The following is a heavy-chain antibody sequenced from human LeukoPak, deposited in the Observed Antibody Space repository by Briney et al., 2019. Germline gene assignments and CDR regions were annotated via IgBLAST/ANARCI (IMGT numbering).Heavy chain of an antibody. V-gene: IGHV4-38-2*02. J-gene: IGHJ5*02. CDR2: IHHSGNT. CDR3: ARVPHGETIFGVVLYWFDP. CDR1: SYSISSGYY. D-gene: IGHD3-3*01. Sequence: PSETLSLTCTVSSYSISSGYYWGWIRQPPGKGLEWIGSIHHSGNTYYNPSLKSRVIISIDTSKNQFSLNVRSVTAADPAVYYCARVPHGETIFGVVLYWFDPWGQGTLVTVYS.